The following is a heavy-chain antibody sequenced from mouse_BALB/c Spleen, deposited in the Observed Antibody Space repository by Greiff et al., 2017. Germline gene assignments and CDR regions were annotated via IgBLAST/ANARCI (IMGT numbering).Heavy chain of an antibody. D-gene: IGHD2-1*01. J-gene: IGHJ4*01. CDR3: ARDHYGNYAMDY. CDR1: GYSITSGYY. Sequence: ESGPGLVKPSQSLSLTCSVTGYSITSGYYWNWIRQFPGNKLEWMGYISYDGSNNYNPSLKNRISITRDTSKNQFFLKLNSVTTEDTATYYCARDHYGNYAMDYWGQGTSVTVSS. CDR2: ISYDGSN. V-gene: IGHV3-6*02.